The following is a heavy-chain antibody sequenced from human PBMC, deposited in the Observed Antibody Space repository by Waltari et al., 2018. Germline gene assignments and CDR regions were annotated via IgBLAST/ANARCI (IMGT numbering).Heavy chain of an antibody. CDR3: ARDPSPWLPEATGGS. V-gene: IGHV3-7*01. CDR1: GFTFSSYW. D-gene: IGHD5-12*01. J-gene: IGHJ4*02. CDR2: IKQDGSEK. Sequence: EVQLVESGGGLVQPGGSLRLSCAASGFTFSSYWMSWVRQAPGKGLEWVANIKQDGSEKYYVDSVKGRFTISRDNAKNSLYLQMNSLRAEDTAVYYCARDPSPWLPEATGGSWGQGTLVTVSS.